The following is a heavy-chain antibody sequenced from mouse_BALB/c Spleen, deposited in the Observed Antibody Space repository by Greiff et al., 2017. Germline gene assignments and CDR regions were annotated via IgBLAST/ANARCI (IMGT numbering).Heavy chain of an antibody. J-gene: IGHJ3*01. CDR1: GFTFSSYT. D-gene: IGHD1-1*01. CDR2: ISNGGGST. V-gene: IGHV5-12-2*01. Sequence: EVQGVESGGGLVQPGGSLKLSCAASGFTFSSYTMSWVRQTPEKRLEWVAYISNGGGSTYYPDTVKGRFTISRDNAKNTLYLQMSSLKSEDTAMYYCARQTTGAWFAYWGQGTLVTVSA. CDR3: ARQTTGAWFAY.